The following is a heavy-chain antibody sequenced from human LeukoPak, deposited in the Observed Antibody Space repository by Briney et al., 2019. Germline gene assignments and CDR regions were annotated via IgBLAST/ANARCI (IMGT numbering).Heavy chain of an antibody. J-gene: IGHJ4*02. V-gene: IGHV4-30-2*01. Sequence: PSQTLSLTCTVSGGPIDSGGYYWSWIRQPPGKGLEWIGYIYHSGSTYYSPALKSRVTISVDTSKKQFSLKLNSVTAADTAMYYCARNGAYCSDYWGQGTLVTVSS. CDR1: GGPIDSGGYY. D-gene: IGHD2-8*01. CDR3: ARNGAYCSDY. CDR2: IYHSGST.